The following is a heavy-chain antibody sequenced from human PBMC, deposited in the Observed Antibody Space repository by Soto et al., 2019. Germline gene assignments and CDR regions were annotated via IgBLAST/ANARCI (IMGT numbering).Heavy chain of an antibody. V-gene: IGHV4-30-4*01. CDR1: GGSISSGDYY. Sequence: SETLSLTCTVSGGSISSGDYYWSWIRQPPGKGLEWIGYIYYSGSTYYNPSLKSRVTISVDTSKNQFSLKLSSVTAADTAVYYCARCVRFLEWLPKNWFDPWGQGTLVTVSS. J-gene: IGHJ5*02. CDR3: ARCVRFLEWLPKNWFDP. D-gene: IGHD3-3*01. CDR2: IYYSGST.